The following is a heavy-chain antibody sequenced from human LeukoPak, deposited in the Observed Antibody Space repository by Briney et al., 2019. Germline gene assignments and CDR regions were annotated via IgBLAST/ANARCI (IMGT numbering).Heavy chain of an antibody. J-gene: IGHJ6*02. CDR3: ARGGGLDV. Sequence: GGSLRLSCAASGCTFSSYWRNWARQAPGKGLECVASINHNGHVNYYVDSVNGRFTISRDNAKNSLYLKMSSLRAEDTAVYFCARGGGLDVWGQGATVTVSS. CDR1: GCTFSSYW. D-gene: IGHD3-16*01. CDR2: INHNGHVN. V-gene: IGHV3-7*03.